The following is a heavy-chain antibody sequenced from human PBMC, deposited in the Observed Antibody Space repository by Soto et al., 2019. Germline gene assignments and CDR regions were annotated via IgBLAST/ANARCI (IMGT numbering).Heavy chain of an antibody. CDR3: ARNSYFDS. V-gene: IGHV4-61*01. Sequence: QVQLQESGPGLVKPSETLSLTCTVSGGSVSSGSHYWSWIRQPPGKGLEWIGYIYYSGSTNYNPSLKSRVTISVDMSKNQFSLNLSSVTAADTAVYYCARNSYFDSWGQGTLVTVSS. J-gene: IGHJ4*02. CDR1: GGSVSSGSHY. CDR2: IYYSGST.